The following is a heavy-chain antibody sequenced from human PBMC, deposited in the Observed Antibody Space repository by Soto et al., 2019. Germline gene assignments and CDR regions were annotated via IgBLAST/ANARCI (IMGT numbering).Heavy chain of an antibody. V-gene: IGHV3-21*04. CDR2: ISSSSSYI. J-gene: IGHJ4*02. D-gene: IGHD3-16*01. CDR3: AKGLTFGGVICPLPRY. Sequence: GGSLRLSCAASGFTFSSYSMNWVRQVPGKGLEWVSSISSSSSYIYYADSVKGRFTISRDNAKNSLYLQMNSLRAEDTAVYYCAKGLTFGGVICPLPRYWGQGTLVTVSS. CDR1: GFTFSSYS.